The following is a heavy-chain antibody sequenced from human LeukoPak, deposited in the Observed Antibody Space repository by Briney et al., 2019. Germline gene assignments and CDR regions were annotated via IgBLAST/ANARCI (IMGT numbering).Heavy chain of an antibody. V-gene: IGHV3-23*01. D-gene: IGHD2-21*02. CDR2: ISGSGGST. J-gene: IGHJ3*02. CDR1: GFTFSSYG. CDR3: VKDMEYCGGDCYPDAFDI. Sequence: GSLRLSCAASGFTFSSYGMSWVRQAPGKGLEWVSAISGSGGSTYYADSVKGRFTISRDNSKNTLYLQMNSLRAEDTAVYYCVKDMEYCGGDCYPDAFDIWGQGTMVTVSS.